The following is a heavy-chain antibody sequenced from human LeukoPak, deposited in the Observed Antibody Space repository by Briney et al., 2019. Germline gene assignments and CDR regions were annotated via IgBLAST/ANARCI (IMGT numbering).Heavy chain of an antibody. CDR3: ARRHLIGNGYFDH. CDR2: ISTFNGNT. Sequence: ASVKVSCKASGYAFSNYGISWVRQAPGQGLEWLAWISTFNGNTNYAQKFQDRVTMTTDTSTNTAYLELRSLRSDDTAVYYCARRHLIGNGYFDHWGQGTLITVSS. J-gene: IGHJ4*02. V-gene: IGHV1-18*01. CDR1: GYAFSNYG. D-gene: IGHD3-16*01.